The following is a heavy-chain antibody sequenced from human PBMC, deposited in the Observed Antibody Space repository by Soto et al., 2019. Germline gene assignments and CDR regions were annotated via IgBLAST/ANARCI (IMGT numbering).Heavy chain of an antibody. J-gene: IGHJ4*02. V-gene: IGHV4-59*02. D-gene: IGHD6-13*01. CDR3: TAGIIAAAGTANHDF. CDR1: GGSVSSYY. CDR2: IYYSGST. Sequence: SETLSLTCTVSGGSVSSYYWSWIRQPPGKGLEWIGYIYYSGSTNYNPSLKSRVTISVDTSKNQFSLKLSSVTAADTAVYYCTAGIIAAAGTANHDFWGQGTLVTVSS.